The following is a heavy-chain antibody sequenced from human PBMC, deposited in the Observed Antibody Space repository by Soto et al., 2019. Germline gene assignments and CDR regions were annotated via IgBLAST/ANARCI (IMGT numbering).Heavy chain of an antibody. CDR2: IYSGGST. Sequence: VGSLRVSWAAAGFTVGSNYMSWVRQAPGKGLEWVSVIYSGGSTYYADSVKGRFTISRDNSKNTLYLQMNSLRAEDTAVYYCARGLLWSGESLYYWGQGTLVTVS. CDR1: GFTVGSNY. CDR3: ARGLLWSGESLYY. D-gene: IGHD3-10*01. V-gene: IGHV3-66*01. J-gene: IGHJ4*02.